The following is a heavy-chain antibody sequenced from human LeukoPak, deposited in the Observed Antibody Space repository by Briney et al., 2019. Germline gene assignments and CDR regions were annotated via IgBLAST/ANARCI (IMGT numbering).Heavy chain of an antibody. V-gene: IGHV3-23*01. CDR1: GFTFSSYA. D-gene: IGHD2-15*01. CDR3: AKDTLYCSGGSCYSGPNWFDP. CDR2: ISGSGGST. Sequence: GGSLRLSCAASGFTFSSYAMSWFRQAPGKGLEWVSAISGSGGSTYYADSVKGRFTISRDNSKNTLYLQMNSLRAEDTAVYYCAKDTLYCSGGSCYSGPNWFDPWGQGTLVTVSS. J-gene: IGHJ5*02.